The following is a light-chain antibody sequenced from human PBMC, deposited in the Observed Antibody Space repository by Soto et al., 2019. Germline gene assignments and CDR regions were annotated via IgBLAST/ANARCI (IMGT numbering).Light chain of an antibody. CDR2: GAS. Sequence: EIVLTQSPGTLSLSPGERATLSCRASQSVSSSYLAWYQQKPGQAPRLLIYGASSRATGIPGRFSGSGSGTDFILIISRLEPEDFAVYYCQQYGSSPPLTFGQGTKVEIK. CDR1: QSVSSSY. CDR3: QQYGSSPPLT. J-gene: IGKJ1*01. V-gene: IGKV3-20*01.